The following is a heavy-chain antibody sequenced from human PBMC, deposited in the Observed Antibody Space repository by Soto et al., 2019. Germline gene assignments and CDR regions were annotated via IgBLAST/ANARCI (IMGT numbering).Heavy chain of an antibody. CDR3: ARDAPSPISYYDSSGYYSRPPSIQH. Sequence: ASVKVSCKASGYTFTSYGISWVRQAPGQGLEWMGWISAYNGNTNYAQKLQGRVTMNTDTSTSTAYMELRSLRSDDTAVYYCARDAPSPISYYDSSGYYSRPPSIQHWGQGTLVTVSS. J-gene: IGHJ1*01. CDR1: GYTFTSYG. D-gene: IGHD3-22*01. CDR2: ISAYNGNT. V-gene: IGHV1-18*01.